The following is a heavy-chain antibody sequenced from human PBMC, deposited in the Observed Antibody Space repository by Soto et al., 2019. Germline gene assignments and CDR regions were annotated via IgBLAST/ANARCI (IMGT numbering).Heavy chain of an antibody. CDR2: IKSKTDGGTT. D-gene: IGHD4-17*01. V-gene: IGHV3-15*01. J-gene: IGHJ4*02. Sequence: PGGSLRLSCAASGFTFSNAWMSWVRQAPGKGLEWVGRIKSKTDGGTTDYAAPVKGRFTISRDDSKNTLYLQMNSLKTVDTAVYYCTTDYGGKPGPIWGQGTLVTVSS. CDR1: GFTFSNAW. CDR3: TTDYGGKPGPI.